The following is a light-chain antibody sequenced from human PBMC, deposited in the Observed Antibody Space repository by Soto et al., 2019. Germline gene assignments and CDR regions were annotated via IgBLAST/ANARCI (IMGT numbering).Light chain of an antibody. V-gene: IGKV1-39*01. J-gene: IGKJ5*01. CDR1: QSITSY. Sequence: IQLTQSPSSLSASVGDRVTITCRASQSITSYLNWYQQKPVKAPKLLIYAASSLQSGVPARFSGSGSGTDFTLTISSLQPEDFVTYYCQQSYSTPITFGQGTRLEIK. CDR3: QQSYSTPIT. CDR2: AAS.